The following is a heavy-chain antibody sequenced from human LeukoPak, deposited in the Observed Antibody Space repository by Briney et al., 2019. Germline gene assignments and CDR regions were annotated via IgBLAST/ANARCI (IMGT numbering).Heavy chain of an antibody. Sequence: SETLSLTCTVSGGSISSYYWSWIRQPPGKGLEWIGYIYYSGSTNYNPSLKSRVTISVDTSKNQFSLKLSPVTAADTAVYYCARGDLWFGAFYWGQGTLVTVSS. J-gene: IGHJ4*02. CDR2: IYYSGST. D-gene: IGHD3-10*01. CDR1: GGSISSYY. V-gene: IGHV4-59*12. CDR3: ARGDLWFGAFY.